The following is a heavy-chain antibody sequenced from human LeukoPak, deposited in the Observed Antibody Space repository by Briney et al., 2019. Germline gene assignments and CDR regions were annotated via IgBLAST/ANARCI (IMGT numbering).Heavy chain of an antibody. CDR3: ATFRYCSGGSCYSGAPSWFDP. Sequence: ASVKVSCKASGGTFSSYAISWVRQAPGQGLEWMGGFDPEDGETIYAQKFQGRVTMTEDTSTDTAYMELSSLRSEDTAVYYCATFRYCSGGSCYSGAPSWFDPWGQGTLVTVSS. CDR1: GGTFSSYA. D-gene: IGHD2-15*01. V-gene: IGHV1-24*01. J-gene: IGHJ5*02. CDR2: FDPEDGET.